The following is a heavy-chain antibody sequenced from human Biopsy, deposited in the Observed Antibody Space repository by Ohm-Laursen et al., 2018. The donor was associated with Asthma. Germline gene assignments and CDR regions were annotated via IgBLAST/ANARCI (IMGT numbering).Heavy chain of an antibody. CDR2: IYSGGTS. D-gene: IGHD6-19*01. CDR1: GFTVSRDR. Sequence: SLRLSCAALGFTVSRDRMFWVRQAPGKGLEWVLVIYSGGTSDTADSVRGRFTISRDFYKNTLYLQMDSLRAEDTAVYYCARGDSSGWSHYYFDYWGQGTLVTVSS. CDR3: ARGDSSGWSHYYFDY. V-gene: IGHV3-53*01. J-gene: IGHJ4*02.